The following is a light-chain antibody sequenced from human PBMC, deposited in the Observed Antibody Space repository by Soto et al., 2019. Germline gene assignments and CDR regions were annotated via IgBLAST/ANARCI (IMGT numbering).Light chain of an antibody. J-gene: IGKJ1*01. V-gene: IGKV3-20*01. CDR2: EAS. CDR1: QSITGRY. CDR3: QQYNNWPPWT. Sequence: ETVLTQSPGSLSLPPGEGATLSCTASQSITGRYLAWYQQRPGQAPRLLIYEASSRATGTPDRFSGSGSGTDFTLTISRLEPEDFAVYYCQQYNNWPPWTFGQGTKVDIK.